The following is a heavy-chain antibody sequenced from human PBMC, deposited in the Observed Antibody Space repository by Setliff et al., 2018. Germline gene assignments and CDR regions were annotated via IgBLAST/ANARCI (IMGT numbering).Heavy chain of an antibody. V-gene: IGHV3-33*08. CDR1: GFTFSTYR. J-gene: IGHJ4*02. D-gene: IGHD2-15*01. Sequence: QPGGSLRLSCAASGFTFSTYRMHWVRQAPGKGLEWVAVIWDDGGNKYHADSVKGRFTISRDNSKNTLYLQMNSLRPEDTAVYYCARTCSGSGCYAGLESWGQGTQVTVSS. CDR2: IWDDGGNK. CDR3: ARTCSGSGCYAGLES.